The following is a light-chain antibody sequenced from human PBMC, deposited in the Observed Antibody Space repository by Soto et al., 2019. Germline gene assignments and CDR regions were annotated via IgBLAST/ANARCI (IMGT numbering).Light chain of an antibody. J-gene: IGLJ3*02. Sequence: QSALTQPPSVSGSPGQSLTISCTGTSSDVGGYNYVSWYHHHPSKAPKLIIYEVFKRPSGVPDRFSGSKSGNTASLTVSGLQAEDEADYYCSSYAGSDSVLFGGGTKVTVL. CDR2: EVF. V-gene: IGLV2-8*01. CDR1: SSDVGGYNY. CDR3: SSYAGSDSVL.